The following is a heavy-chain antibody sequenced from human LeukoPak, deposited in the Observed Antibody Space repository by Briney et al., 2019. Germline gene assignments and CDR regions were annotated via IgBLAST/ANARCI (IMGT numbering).Heavy chain of an antibody. J-gene: IGHJ6*03. V-gene: IGHV3-48*04. Sequence: GGSLRLSCAASGFTFSSYSMNWVRQAPGKGLEWVSSISRSGSTKYYADSVKGRFTISRDNAKKSLFLQMNRLRAEDTAVYYCARVLRYCSGGNCYSGGLGYMDVWGKGTTVTISS. D-gene: IGHD2-15*01. CDR1: GFTFSSYS. CDR2: ISRSGSTK. CDR3: ARVLRYCSGGNCYSGGLGYMDV.